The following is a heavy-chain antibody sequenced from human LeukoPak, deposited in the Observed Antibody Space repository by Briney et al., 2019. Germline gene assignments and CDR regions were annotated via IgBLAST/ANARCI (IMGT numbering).Heavy chain of an antibody. CDR3: ARQRGSGCLDY. D-gene: IGHD6-19*01. J-gene: IGHJ4*02. CDR1: GFTFSTHG. CDR2: IKQDGSET. V-gene: IGHV3-7*01. Sequence: QPGGSLRLSCGASGFTFSTHGMIWVRQAPGKGLEWVANIKQDGSETYYVDSVKGRFTISRDNAKNSLSLQMNSLRAEDTAVYYCARQRGSGCLDYWGQGTLVTVSS.